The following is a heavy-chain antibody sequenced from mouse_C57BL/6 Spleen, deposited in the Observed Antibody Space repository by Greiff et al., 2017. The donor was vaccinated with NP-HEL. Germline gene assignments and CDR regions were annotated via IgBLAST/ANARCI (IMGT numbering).Heavy chain of an antibody. D-gene: IGHD3-2*02. CDR2: ISNLAYSI. CDR1: GFTFSDYG. V-gene: IGHV5-15*01. Sequence: EVKLVESGGGLVQPGGSLKLSCAASGFTFSDYGMAWVRQAPRTGPEWVAFISNLAYSIYYADTVTGRFTISRENAKSTLYLEMSSLRSEDTAMYYCARPLDSSEAFYYAMDYWGQGTSVTVSS. CDR3: ARPLDSSEAFYYAMDY. J-gene: IGHJ4*01.